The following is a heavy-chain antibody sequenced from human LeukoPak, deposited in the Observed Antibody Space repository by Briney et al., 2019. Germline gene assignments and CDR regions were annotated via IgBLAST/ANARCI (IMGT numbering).Heavy chain of an antibody. CDR3: ATQRGSYLWGTDFDY. CDR2: INPNSGDT. Sequence: VASVKVSCKASGYTFTGYYMHWVRQAPGQGLEWMGWINPNSGDTKYAQKFQGRVTMTRDTSISTAYMELSRLRFDDTAVYYCATQRGSYLWGTDFDYWGQGTLVTVSS. J-gene: IGHJ4*02. V-gene: IGHV1-2*02. CDR1: GYTFTGYY. D-gene: IGHD3-16*01.